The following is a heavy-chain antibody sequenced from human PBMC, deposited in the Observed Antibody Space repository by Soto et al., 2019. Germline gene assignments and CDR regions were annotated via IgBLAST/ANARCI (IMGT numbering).Heavy chain of an antibody. Sequence: VQLVESGGGLVKPGGYLRLSCAASGFNFNNAYMTWVRQAPGKGLAWLGRIKSVADGSKTDYAAPVQCRFTISRDDSQRIMYLQMDRLRTEDSAMYDCTIVSYEFGSWSSGRDYWGQGTVVTVSS. CDR3: TIVSYEFGSWSSGRDY. V-gene: IGHV3-15*01. CDR2: IKSVADGSKT. CDR1: GFNFNNAY. D-gene: IGHD3-10*01. J-gene: IGHJ4*02.